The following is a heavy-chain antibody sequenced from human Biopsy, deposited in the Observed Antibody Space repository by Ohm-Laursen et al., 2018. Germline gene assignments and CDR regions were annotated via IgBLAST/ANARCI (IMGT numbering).Heavy chain of an antibody. CDR3: ARTGTYYHDSSLYYFYGLDL. D-gene: IGHD3-22*01. J-gene: IGHJ6*02. CDR2: IIAPSGTT. CDR1: GGTLSKYA. V-gene: IGHV1-69*01. Sequence: SSVKVSCKPFGGTLSKYAMSWVRQAPGQGLEWLGVIIAPSGTTNSAQRFQGRLSITADESATSVYMELSSLTSEDTAVYYCARTGTYYHDSSLYYFYGLDLWGQGSTVTVFS.